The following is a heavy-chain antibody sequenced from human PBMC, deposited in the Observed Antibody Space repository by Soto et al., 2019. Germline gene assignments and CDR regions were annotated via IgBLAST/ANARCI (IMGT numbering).Heavy chain of an antibody. CDR2: IIPIFGTA. D-gene: IGHD6-6*01. J-gene: IGHJ5*02. CDR1: GGTFSSYA. V-gene: IGHV1-69*13. Sequence: ASVKVSCKASGGTFSSYAISWVRQAPGQGLEWMGGIIPIFGTANYAQKFQGSVTITADEYTSTAYMELSSLRSEDTAVYYCARDLIKGLLEIAARHWFDPWGQGTLVTVSS. CDR3: ARDLIKGLLEIAARHWFDP.